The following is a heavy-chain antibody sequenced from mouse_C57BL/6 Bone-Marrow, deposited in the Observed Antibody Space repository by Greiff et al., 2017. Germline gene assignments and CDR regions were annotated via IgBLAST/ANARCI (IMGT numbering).Heavy chain of an antibody. CDR2: IHPSDSDT. CDR3: AIGGITTVVATDY. D-gene: IGHD1-1*01. CDR1: GYTFTSYW. J-gene: IGHJ2*01. Sequence: QVQLQQPGAELVKPGASVKVSCKASGYTFTSYWMHWVKQRPGQGLEWIGMIHPSDSDTNYNQKFKGKATLTVDKSSSTAYMQLSSLTSEDSAVYYCAIGGITTVVATDYWGQGTTLTVSS. V-gene: IGHV1-74*01.